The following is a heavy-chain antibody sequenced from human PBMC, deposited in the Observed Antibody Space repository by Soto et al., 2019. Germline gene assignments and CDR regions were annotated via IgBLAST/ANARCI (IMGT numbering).Heavy chain of an antibody. Sequence: GGSLRLSCAASGFTFSSYSMNWVRQAPGKGLEWVSSISSSSSYIYYADSVKGRFTISRDNAKNSLYLQMNSLRAEDTAVYYCARDRIAARPGYYGRDVWGQGTTVTVSS. V-gene: IGHV3-21*01. CDR1: GFTFSSYS. CDR3: ARDRIAARPGYYGRDV. CDR2: ISSSSSYI. D-gene: IGHD6-6*01. J-gene: IGHJ6*02.